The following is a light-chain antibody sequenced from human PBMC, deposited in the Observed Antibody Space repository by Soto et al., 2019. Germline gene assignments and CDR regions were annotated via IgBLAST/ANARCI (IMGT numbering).Light chain of an antibody. CDR1: RSNIGTNT. Sequence: QSALPQPPSASGTPGQRVTFSCSGSRSNIGTNTVNCYQHLPGTAPKLLIYSNNLRPSGVPDRFSGSNSGTSASLDISGLQSEDKADYYCAVWDDSLTGYVSGAGTKLTVL. CDR3: AVWDDSLTGYV. V-gene: IGLV1-44*01. CDR2: SNN. J-gene: IGLJ1*01.